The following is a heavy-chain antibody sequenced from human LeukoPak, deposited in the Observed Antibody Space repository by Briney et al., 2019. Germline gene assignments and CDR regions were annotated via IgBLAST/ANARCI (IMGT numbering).Heavy chain of an antibody. CDR3: AKDPLKYYYGSGSYYYYYGMDV. CDR1: GFTFSNCG. J-gene: IGHJ6*02. D-gene: IGHD3-10*01. V-gene: IGHV3-30*18. Sequence: QPGGSLRLSCVVSGFTFSNCGMHWVRQAPGKGLEWVAVISSDGSNKYYADSVKGRFTISRDSYKSTLYLHMSSLRAEDTAVYYCAKDPLKYYYGSGSYYYYYGMDVWGQGTTVTVSS. CDR2: ISSDGSNK.